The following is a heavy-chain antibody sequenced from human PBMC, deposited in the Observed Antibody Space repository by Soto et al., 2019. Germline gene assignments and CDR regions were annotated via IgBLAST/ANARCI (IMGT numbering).Heavy chain of an antibody. CDR2: ISAYNGNT. V-gene: IGHV1-18*01. CDR1: GLTFACRC. CDR3: ARDSFPKNYYYDSSGYYYFDY. Sequence: GTSVEVSSEDPGLTFACRCISWVRHATGKRLEWMGWISAYNGNTNYAQNLQGRVTMTTDTSTSTAYMELRSLRSDDTAVYYCARDSFPKNYYYDSSGYYYFDYWGQGTLVT. J-gene: IGHJ4*02. D-gene: IGHD3-22*01.